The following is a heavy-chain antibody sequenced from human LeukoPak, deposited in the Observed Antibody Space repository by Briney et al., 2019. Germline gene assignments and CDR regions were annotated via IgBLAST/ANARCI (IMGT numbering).Heavy chain of an antibody. V-gene: IGHV3-74*01. D-gene: IGHD6-13*01. Sequence: QPGGSLRLSCAASGFTFSDFWMHWVRQAPGKGLVYVSRINSDGSATNYAASVKGRFTISRDNANNTLYLQMTSLGVEDTAVYYCAREGIAAAGFRWGQGTLVTVSS. CDR2: INSDGSAT. J-gene: IGHJ4*02. CDR1: GFTFSDFW. CDR3: AREGIAAAGFR.